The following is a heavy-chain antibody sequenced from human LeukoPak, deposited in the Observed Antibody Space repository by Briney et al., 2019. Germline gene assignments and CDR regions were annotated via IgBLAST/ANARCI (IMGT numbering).Heavy chain of an antibody. J-gene: IGHJ3*02. Sequence: PAGGSLRLSCAASGLRFSNYGMHWVRQAPGKGLEWVAFIRFDGSSKYFADSVKGRFIISRDNFQNTLILQMNNLKVEDTAVYYCAKVRVDTAMVDAFDIWGQGTRVVVSS. D-gene: IGHD5-18*01. V-gene: IGHV3-30*02. CDR3: AKVRVDTAMVDAFDI. CDR2: IRFDGSSK. CDR1: GLRFSNYG.